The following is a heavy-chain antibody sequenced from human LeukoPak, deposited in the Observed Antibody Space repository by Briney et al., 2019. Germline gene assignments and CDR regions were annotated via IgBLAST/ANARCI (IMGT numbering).Heavy chain of an antibody. CDR3: AKDLFGGPARAYFDY. CDR1: GFTFSSYA. Sequence: GGXLRLSCAASGFTFSSYAMSWVRQAPGKGLEGVSSISGSGGYAYYANSVKGRFINYRDNSKNTLYLQMNSLRAEDTAVYYCAKDLFGGPARAYFDYWGQGTLVTVSS. J-gene: IGHJ4*02. CDR2: ISGSGGYA. V-gene: IGHV3-23*01. D-gene: IGHD3-16*01.